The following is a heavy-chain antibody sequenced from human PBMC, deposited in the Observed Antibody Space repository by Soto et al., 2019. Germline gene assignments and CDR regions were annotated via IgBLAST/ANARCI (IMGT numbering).Heavy chain of an antibody. CDR1: GGTFSSYA. Sequence: SVKVSGKASGGTFSSYAISWVRQAPGQGLEWMGGIIPIFGTANYAQKFQGRVTITADESTSTAYMELSSLRSEDTAVYYCARKIEESAWLIYGMDVWGQGTTVTVSS. CDR3: ARKIEESAWLIYGMDV. CDR2: IIPIFGTA. V-gene: IGHV1-69*13. D-gene: IGHD5-12*01. J-gene: IGHJ6*02.